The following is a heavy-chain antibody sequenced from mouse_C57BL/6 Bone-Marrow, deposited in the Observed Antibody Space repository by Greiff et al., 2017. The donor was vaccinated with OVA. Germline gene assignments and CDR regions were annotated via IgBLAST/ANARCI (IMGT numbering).Heavy chain of an antibody. V-gene: IGHV2-5*01. CDR3: AISYYDGSSPYAMDY. CDR2: IWRGGST. J-gene: IGHJ4*01. Sequence: QVQLQQSGPGLVQPSQCLSITCTVSGFSLTSYGVHWVRQSPGTGLEWLGVIWRGGSTDYNAAFMSRLSITLDNSKSQVFFKMNSLQADDTAIYYCAISYYDGSSPYAMDYWGQGTSVTFSS. D-gene: IGHD1-1*01. CDR1: GFSLTSYG.